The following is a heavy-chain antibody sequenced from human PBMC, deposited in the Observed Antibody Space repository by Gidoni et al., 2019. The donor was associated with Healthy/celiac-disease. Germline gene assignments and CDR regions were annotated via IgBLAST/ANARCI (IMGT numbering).Heavy chain of an antibody. CDR1: GGSISSSNW. D-gene: IGHD2-15*01. V-gene: IGHV4-4*02. J-gene: IGHJ3*02. Sequence: QVQLQESGPGLVKPSGTLSLTCAVSGGSISSSNWWSWVRQPPGKGLGWIGEIYHSGSTNYNPSLKSRVTISVDKSKNQFSLKLSSVTAADTAVYYCARMEGVGVVVAATLAFDIWGQGTMVTVSS. CDR3: ARMEGVGVVVAATLAFDI. CDR2: IYHSGST.